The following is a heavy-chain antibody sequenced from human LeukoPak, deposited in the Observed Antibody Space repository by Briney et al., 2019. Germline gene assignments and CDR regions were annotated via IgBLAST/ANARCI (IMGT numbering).Heavy chain of an antibody. CDR2: ISAYNGNT. CDR1: GYTFTSYG. D-gene: IGHD3-22*01. V-gene: IGHV1-18*01. CDR3: ALYYYDSSGYSELSYYYMDV. Sequence: ASVKVSCKASGYTFTSYGIRWVRQAPGQGLEWMGWISAYNGNTNYAQKLQGRVTMTTDTSTSTAYMELRSLRSDDTAVYYCALYYYDSSGYSELSYYYMDVWGKGTTVTVSS. J-gene: IGHJ6*03.